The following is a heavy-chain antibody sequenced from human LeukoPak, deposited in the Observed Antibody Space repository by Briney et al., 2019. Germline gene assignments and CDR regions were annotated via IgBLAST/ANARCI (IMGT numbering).Heavy chain of an antibody. D-gene: IGHD6-13*01. CDR3: ASSWAYFDS. CDR2: ISYGGSNK. J-gene: IGHJ4*02. CDR1: GFTFSSYG. Sequence: GGSLRLSCAASGFTFSSYGMHWVRQAPGKGLEWVAVISYGGSNKYYADSVKGRFTISRDNSKNTLYLQMNSLGAEDTAVYYCASSWAYFDSWGQGTLVTVSS. V-gene: IGHV3-30*03.